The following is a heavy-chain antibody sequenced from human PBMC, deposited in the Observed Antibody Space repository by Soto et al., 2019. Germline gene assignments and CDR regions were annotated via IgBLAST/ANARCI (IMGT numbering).Heavy chain of an antibody. D-gene: IGHD2-21*01. CDR2: ISWNSGSI. Sequence: GGSLRLSCAASGFTFDDYAMHWVRQAPGKGLEWVSGISWNSGSIGYADSVKGRFTISRDNAKNSLYLQMNSLRAEDTAVYYCARGFQSSFGYWGQGTLVTVSS. J-gene: IGHJ4*02. CDR1: GFTFDDYA. CDR3: ARGFQSSFGY. V-gene: IGHV3-9*01.